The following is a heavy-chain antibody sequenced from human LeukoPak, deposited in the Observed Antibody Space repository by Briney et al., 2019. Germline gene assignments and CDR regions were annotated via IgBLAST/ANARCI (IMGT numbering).Heavy chain of an antibody. CDR3: ARQPSGYDFPSYFDY. Sequence: SETLSLTCAVSGGPFSGYFWSWIRQSSGKGLEWIGEIHNSGTTNYNPSLNSRVTISEDTSKNQFYLNLSSVTAADTAVYYCARQPSGYDFPSYFDYWGQGTLVTVSS. J-gene: IGHJ4*02. D-gene: IGHD5-12*01. CDR2: IHNSGTT. V-gene: IGHV4-34*01. CDR1: GGPFSGYF.